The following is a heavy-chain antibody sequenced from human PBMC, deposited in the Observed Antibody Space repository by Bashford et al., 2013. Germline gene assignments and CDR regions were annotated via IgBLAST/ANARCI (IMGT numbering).Heavy chain of an antibody. CDR1: GFIFTDYA. Sequence: GGSLRLSCATAGFIFTDYAISWVRQAPGKGLEWVAGISGSGDSAFYAASVKGRFTISRDTSKETVFLQMDSLRAEDTAIYSCVKDDFHGSEDFYNWFDPWGQGTLVTVSS. D-gene: IGHD3-10*01. V-gene: IGHV3-23*01. CDR2: ISGSGDSA. J-gene: IGHJ5*02. CDR3: VKDDFHGSEDFYNWFDP.